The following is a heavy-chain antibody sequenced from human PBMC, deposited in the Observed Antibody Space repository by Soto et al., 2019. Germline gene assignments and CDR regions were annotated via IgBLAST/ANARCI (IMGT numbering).Heavy chain of an antibody. CDR1: GDSITDGDYY. J-gene: IGHJ5*02. Sequence: QVSLQESGPGLVKPSQTLSLSCTVSGDSITDGDYYWSWIRQPPGKDLEWIAYIYYNGIIHYNPSLKSRVTVSLDPSKNQFDLTMTTVTDADTAVYSCALGIQEGFDPWGQGTLVTVSS. CDR2: IYYNGII. CDR3: ALGIQEGFDP. V-gene: IGHV4-30-4*01. D-gene: IGHD1-20*01.